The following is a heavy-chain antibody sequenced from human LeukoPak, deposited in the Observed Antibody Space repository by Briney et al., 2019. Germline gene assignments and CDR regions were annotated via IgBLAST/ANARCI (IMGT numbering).Heavy chain of an antibody. CDR2: ISAYNGNT. CDR1: GYTFTSYG. CDR3: ARRHYYGSGSSNWFDP. D-gene: IGHD3-10*01. J-gene: IGHJ5*02. V-gene: IGHV1-18*01. Sequence: ASVKVSCKASGYTFTSYGISWVRQAPGQGLEWMGWISAYNGNTNYAQKLQGRVTMTTDTSTSTDYMELRSLRSDDTAVYYCARRHYYGSGSSNWFDPWGQGTLVTVSS.